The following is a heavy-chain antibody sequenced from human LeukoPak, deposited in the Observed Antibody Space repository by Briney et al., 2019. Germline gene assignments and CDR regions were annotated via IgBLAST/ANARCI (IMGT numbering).Heavy chain of an antibody. D-gene: IGHD3-10*01. J-gene: IGHJ6*02. CDR1: GFTFTNHP. V-gene: IGHV3-30-3*01. Sequence: GGSLRLSCAASGFTFTNHPMNWVRQAPGKGLEWVAFISYDGSNKYYADSVKGRFTISRDNSKNTLYLQMNSLRAEDTAVYYCASQGGLLWFGELSGGMDVWGQGTTVTVSS. CDR2: ISYDGSNK. CDR3: ASQGGLLWFGELSGGMDV.